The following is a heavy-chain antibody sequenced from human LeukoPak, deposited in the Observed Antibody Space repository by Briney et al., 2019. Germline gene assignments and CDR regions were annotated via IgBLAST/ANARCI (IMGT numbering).Heavy chain of an antibody. CDR1: GASISSYY. Sequence: SETLSLTCSVSGASISSYYWSWIRQPPGKGLEWIGHIYYSGSTKYNPSLKSRVTMSLDTSKSQFLLKLTSVTAADTAVYYCARHKGGYGNTYDYWGQGTLVTVSS. CDR3: ARHKGGYGNTYDY. CDR2: IYYSGST. D-gene: IGHD5-18*01. V-gene: IGHV4-59*01. J-gene: IGHJ4*02.